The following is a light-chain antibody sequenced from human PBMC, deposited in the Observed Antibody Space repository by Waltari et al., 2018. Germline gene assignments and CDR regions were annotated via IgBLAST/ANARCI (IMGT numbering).Light chain of an antibody. CDR3: MQTRETPQT. V-gene: IGKV2-28*01. J-gene: IGKJ1*01. Sequence: DIVMTQSPVSLSVTPGEPVSLSCRSSQSLLHSNGYNYVDVHVQKPGQSPQLLIYVASKRASGVPDRFSGSGSGTDFTLKISRVEAEDVGVYYCMQTRETPQTFGQGTKVEIK. CDR2: VAS. CDR1: QSLLHSNGYNY.